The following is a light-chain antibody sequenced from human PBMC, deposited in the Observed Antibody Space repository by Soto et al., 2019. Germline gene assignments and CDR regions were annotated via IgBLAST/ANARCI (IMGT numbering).Light chain of an antibody. CDR1: QNVRNY. Sequence: VLTQSPCTLSLSPGERATLSCSASQNVRNYLAWYQHKPGQAPRLLIYEASNRATGIPARFSGSGSGTDFTLTISSLEPEDFAVYYCQQRSNWPPITFGQGTRLEI. CDR3: QQRSNWPPIT. J-gene: IGKJ5*01. CDR2: EAS. V-gene: IGKV3-11*01.